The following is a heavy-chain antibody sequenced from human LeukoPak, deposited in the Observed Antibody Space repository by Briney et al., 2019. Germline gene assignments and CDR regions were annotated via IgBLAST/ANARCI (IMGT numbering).Heavy chain of an antibody. Sequence: SETLSLTCTVSGGSISSYYWNWIRLPPGKGLEWIGYLSKSGNTNYSPSLKSRVTIFGDTSKNQFFLKLSSVTAADTAMYYCARARHVNSFYAFDIWGQGTMVIVSS. V-gene: IGHV4-59*01. CDR3: ARARHVNSFYAFDI. CDR1: GGSISSYY. CDR2: LSKSGNT. D-gene: IGHD2/OR15-2a*01. J-gene: IGHJ3*02.